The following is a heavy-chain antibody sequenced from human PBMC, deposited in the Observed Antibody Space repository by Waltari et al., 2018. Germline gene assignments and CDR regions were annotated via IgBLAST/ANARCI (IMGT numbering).Heavy chain of an antibody. J-gene: IGHJ6*02. CDR2: ISSSSSTI. CDR3: AVSYSSSWYYYYYGMDV. Sequence: EVQLVESGGGLVQPGGSLRLSCAASGFTFSSYSMNWVRQAPGKGLEWVSYISSSSSTIYYADSVKGRFTISRDNAKNSLYLQMNSLRAEDTAVYYCAVSYSSSWYYYYYGMDVWGQGTMVTVSS. CDR1: GFTFSSYS. D-gene: IGHD6-13*01. V-gene: IGHV3-48*01.